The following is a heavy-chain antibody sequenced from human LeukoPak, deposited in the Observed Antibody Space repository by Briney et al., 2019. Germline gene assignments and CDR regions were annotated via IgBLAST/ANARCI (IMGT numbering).Heavy chain of an antibody. V-gene: IGHV3-53*05. Sequence: GGSLRLSCVASGFTVSSNYMSWFRQAPGKGLEWVSAIFSGGSTFYADSVTGRFTISRDNSKDTLYLQMNSLRADDTAVYYCAKAIYYYYDSSGYSPFDYWGQGTLVTVSS. CDR1: GFTVSSNY. D-gene: IGHD3-22*01. J-gene: IGHJ4*02. CDR3: AKAIYYYYDSSGYSPFDY. CDR2: IFSGGST.